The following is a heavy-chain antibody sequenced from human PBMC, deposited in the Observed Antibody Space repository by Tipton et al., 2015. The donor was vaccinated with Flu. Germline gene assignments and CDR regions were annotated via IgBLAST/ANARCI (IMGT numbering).Heavy chain of an antibody. CDR1: GDSIASDYY. D-gene: IGHD3-10*02. Sequence: LRLSCSVSGDSIASDYYWGWIRQPPGKGLEWIGNIHRTGSTYFNPSLRSRLIISVDTSKNQFSLNLSSVTAADTAVYYCARHTADSVRGVIDYWGQGTLVTVSS. CDR3: ARHTADSVRGVIDY. V-gene: IGHV4-38-2*01. CDR2: IHRTGST. J-gene: IGHJ4*02.